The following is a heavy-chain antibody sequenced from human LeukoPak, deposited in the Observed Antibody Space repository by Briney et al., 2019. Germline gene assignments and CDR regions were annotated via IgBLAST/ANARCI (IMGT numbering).Heavy chain of an antibody. CDR3: ARYSSGWLYYYYYYMDV. CDR1: GGSISGSRSY. Sequence: PSETLSLTCTVSGGSISGSRSYWGWIRQPPGKGLEWIGSVFHSGTTYYNPSLKSRITISVDTSKNQFSLKLSSVTAADTAVYYCARYSSGWLYYYYYYMDVWGKGTTVTVSS. J-gene: IGHJ6*03. CDR2: VFHSGTT. D-gene: IGHD6-19*01. V-gene: IGHV4-39*01.